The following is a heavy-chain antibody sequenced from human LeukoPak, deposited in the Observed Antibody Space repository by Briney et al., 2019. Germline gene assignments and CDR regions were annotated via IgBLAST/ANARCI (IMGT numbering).Heavy chain of an antibody. D-gene: IGHD6-13*01. J-gene: IGHJ4*02. V-gene: IGHV4-34*01. CDR1: GGSFSGYY. CDR3: ARDLDSSSWYD. Sequence: SETLSLTCAVYGGSFSGYYWSWIRQPPGKGLEWIGEINHSGSTNYNPSLKSRVTISVDTSKNQFSLKLSSVTAAHTAVYYCARDLDSSSWYDWGQGTLVTVSS. CDR2: INHSGST.